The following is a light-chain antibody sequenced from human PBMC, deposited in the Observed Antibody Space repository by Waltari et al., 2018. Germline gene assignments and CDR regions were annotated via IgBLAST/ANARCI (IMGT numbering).Light chain of an antibody. CDR2: GVS. J-gene: IGKJ1*01. Sequence: ELVLTQSPGTLSLSPGERATLSCRASESVGRSLAWYQQKRGQAPRLLIYGVSTRASGIPDRFSGSGSGTDFSLVISRLEPEDFAVYYCEHYVRLPVTFGQGTKVEIK. V-gene: IGKV3-20*01. CDR1: ESVGRS. CDR3: EHYVRLPVT.